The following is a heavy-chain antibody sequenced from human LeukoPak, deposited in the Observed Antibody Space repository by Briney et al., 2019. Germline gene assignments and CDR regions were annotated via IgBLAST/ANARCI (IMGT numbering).Heavy chain of an antibody. V-gene: IGHV4-31*03. J-gene: IGHJ5*02. CDR3: ARHGPLWFGELYHAPFDP. D-gene: IGHD3-10*01. CDR1: GGSISSGGYY. Sequence: PSQTLSLTCTVSGGSISSGGYYWSWIRQHPGRGLEWIGYIYYSGSTNYNPSLKSRVTISVDTSKNQFSLKLSSVTAADTAVYYCARHGPLWFGELYHAPFDPWGQGTLVTVSS. CDR2: IYYSGST.